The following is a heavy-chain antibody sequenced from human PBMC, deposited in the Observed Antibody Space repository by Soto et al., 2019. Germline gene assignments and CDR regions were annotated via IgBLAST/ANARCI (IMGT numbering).Heavy chain of an antibody. CDR2: INAGNGNT. V-gene: IGHV1-3*01. CDR1: GYTFTSYA. Sequence: ASVKVSCKASGYTFTSYAMHWVRQAPGQRLEWMGWINAGNGNTKYSQKFQGRVTITRDTSAGTAYMELSSLRSEDTAVYYCARGYYDFWSGYYEGNWFDPWGQGTLVTVS. D-gene: IGHD3-3*01. J-gene: IGHJ5*02. CDR3: ARGYYDFWSGYYEGNWFDP.